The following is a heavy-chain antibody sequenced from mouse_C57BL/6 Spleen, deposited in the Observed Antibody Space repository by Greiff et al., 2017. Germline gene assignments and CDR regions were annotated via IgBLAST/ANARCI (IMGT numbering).Heavy chain of an antibody. J-gene: IGHJ2*01. CDR3: ARSTGANFDY. CDR2: SDPSDSYT. D-gene: IGHD4-1*02. CDR1: GYTFTSYW. V-gene: IGHV1-50*01. Sequence: QVQLQQPGAELVKPGASVKLSCKASGYTFTSYWMQWVKQRPGQGLEWIGESDPSDSYTNYNQKFKGKATLTVDTSSSTAYMQISSLTSEDSAVYYCARSTGANFDYWGQGTTLTVSS.